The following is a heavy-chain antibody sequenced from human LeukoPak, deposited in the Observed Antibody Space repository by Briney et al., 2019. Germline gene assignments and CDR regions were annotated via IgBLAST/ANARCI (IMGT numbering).Heavy chain of an antibody. CDR2: FDPEDGET. Sequence: ASVKVSCKASGYTFIDYYMHWVRQAPGQGLEWMGGFDPEDGETIYAQKFQGRVTMTEDASTDTAYMELSSLRSEDTAVYYCATSLLTYTRPDYWGQGTLVTVSS. CDR3: ATSLLTYTRPDY. J-gene: IGHJ4*02. CDR1: GYTFIDYY. V-gene: IGHV1-24*01. D-gene: IGHD3-9*01.